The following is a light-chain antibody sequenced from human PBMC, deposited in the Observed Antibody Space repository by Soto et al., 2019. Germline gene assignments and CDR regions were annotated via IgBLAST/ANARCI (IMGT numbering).Light chain of an antibody. V-gene: IGLV1-44*01. J-gene: IGLJ1*01. CDR3: AASDDSLNGYV. CDR2: RNN. CDR1: SSNIGGNT. Sequence: QSVLTQPPSASGTPGQRVTISCSGTSSNIGGNTVNWYQQLPGTAPKLLTYRNNERPSGVPDRFSGSKSGTSASLVISGLRSEDEADYYCAASDDSLNGYVFGTGTKVTVL.